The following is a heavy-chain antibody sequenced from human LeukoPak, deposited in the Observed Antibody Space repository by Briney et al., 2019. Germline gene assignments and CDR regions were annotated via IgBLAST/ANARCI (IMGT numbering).Heavy chain of an antibody. CDR2: INPNSGGT. V-gene: IGHV1-2*02. CDR3: ARDRSNTMIVVVPPYYFDY. D-gene: IGHD3-22*01. CDR1: GYTFTGYY. Sequence: ASVKVSCKASGYTFTGYYMDWVRQAPGQGLEWMGWINPNSGGTNYAQKFQGRVTMTRDTSISTAYMELSRLRSDDTAVYYCARDRSNTMIVVVPPYYFDYWGQGTLVTVSS. J-gene: IGHJ4*02.